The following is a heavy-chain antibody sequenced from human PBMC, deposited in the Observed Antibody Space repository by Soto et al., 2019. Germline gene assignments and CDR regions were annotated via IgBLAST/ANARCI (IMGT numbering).Heavy chain of an antibody. CDR3: ATMKRARLDS. V-gene: IGHV1-69*09. CDR2: INPILDST. J-gene: IGHJ4*02. Sequence: QEQVVQSGPAMKEPGSSVKVSCRASGIMSRGYGFSWVRQAPGQGLEWVGMINPILDSTHYAQNLQGRVSLSVDKSRDTAYLEVTSLRLEDTAIYFCATMKRARLDSWGRGTVVTVSS. D-gene: IGHD6-25*01. CDR1: GIMSRGYG.